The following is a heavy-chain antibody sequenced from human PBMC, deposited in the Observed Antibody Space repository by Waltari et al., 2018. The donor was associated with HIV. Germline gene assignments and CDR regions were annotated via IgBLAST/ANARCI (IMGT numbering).Heavy chain of an antibody. CDR2: ISYDGRKN. CDR3: TRETKYSGEHYPFEY. D-gene: IGHD1-26*01. CDR1: GYTFGDDA. J-gene: IGHJ4*02. Sequence: QVQLVESGGGGVQPGRSLGLSCADSGYTFGDDAPLWVRQAPGKGLEWVAFISYDGRKNHYTDSVRGRFTISRDDSKNTLYLQMNSLRPEDTAVYYCTRETKYSGEHYPFEYWGQGTLVTVSS. V-gene: IGHV3-30*04.